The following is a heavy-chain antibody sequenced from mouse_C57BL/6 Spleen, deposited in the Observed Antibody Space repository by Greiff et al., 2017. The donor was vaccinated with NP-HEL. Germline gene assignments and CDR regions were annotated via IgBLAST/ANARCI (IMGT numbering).Heavy chain of an antibody. CDR3: ARKKDYAMDY. CDR1: GYTFTSYW. CDR2: IDSSDSYT. Sequence: QVQLQQPGAELVMPGASVKLSCKASGYTFTSYWMHWVKQRPGQGLEWIGEIDSSDSYTNYNQKFKGKSTLTVDKSSSTAYMQLSSLTSEDSAVYYCARKKDYAMDYWGQGTSVTVSS. J-gene: IGHJ4*01. V-gene: IGHV1-69*01.